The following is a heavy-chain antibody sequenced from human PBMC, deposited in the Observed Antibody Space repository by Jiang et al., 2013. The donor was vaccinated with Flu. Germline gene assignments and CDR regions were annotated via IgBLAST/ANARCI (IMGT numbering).Heavy chain of an antibody. V-gene: IGHV4-59*01. CDR3: AASYSSFGWF. CDR1: GGSMRPYY. Sequence: GSGLVKPSETLSLNCTVFGGSMRPYYWSWIRQPPGKRMEWIGYIYYSGTTKYNPSLEGRVTISVDTSKNQVSLKLNSVTAADTAVYYCAASYSSFGWF. J-gene: IGHJ5*01. D-gene: IGHD6-6*01. CDR2: IYYSGTT.